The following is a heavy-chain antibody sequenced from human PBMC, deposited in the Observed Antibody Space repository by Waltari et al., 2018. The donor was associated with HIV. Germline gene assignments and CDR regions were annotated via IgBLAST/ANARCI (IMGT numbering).Heavy chain of an antibody. Sequence: EVQLVESGGGSLQAGGSLRLPCAASGFAFRSYYMFWVRQATGKGVVCVSRSSSGGRTTSYADSVKGRFTVARDNARNTLYLQMNSLRAEDTAVYYCARYRPEVHYYNGMDVWGQGTTVTVSS. CDR2: SSSGGRTT. V-gene: IGHV3-74*01. D-gene: IGHD3-16*02. CDR3: ARYRPEVHYYNGMDV. J-gene: IGHJ6*02. CDR1: GFAFRSYY.